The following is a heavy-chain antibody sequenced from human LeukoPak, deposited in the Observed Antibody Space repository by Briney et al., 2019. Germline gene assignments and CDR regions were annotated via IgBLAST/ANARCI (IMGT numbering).Heavy chain of an antibody. J-gene: IGHJ5*02. CDR2: INSDGSST. V-gene: IGHV3-74*01. CDR1: EFTFSSYW. CDR3: AKRRPGGPYDSSGYYSP. Sequence: GGSLRLSCAASEFTFSSYWMHWVRQAPGKGLVWVSRINSDGSSTGYADSVKGRFTISRDNTKNTLYLRMNSLRAEDTAVYYCAKRRPGGPYDSSGYYSPWGQGTLVTVSS. D-gene: IGHD3-22*01.